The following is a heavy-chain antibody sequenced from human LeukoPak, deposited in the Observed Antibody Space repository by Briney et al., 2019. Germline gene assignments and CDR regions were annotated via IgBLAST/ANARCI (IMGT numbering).Heavy chain of an antibody. CDR3: ARGVWGSYRYNGGVYFDY. CDR1: GGTFSSYT. D-gene: IGHD3-16*02. V-gene: IGHV1-69*02. Sequence: SVKVSCKASGGTFSSYTISWVRQAPGQGLEWMGRIIPILGIANYAQKFPGRVTITADKSTSTAYMELSRLRSEDTAVYYCARGVWGSYRYNGGVYFDYWGQGTLVTVSS. J-gene: IGHJ4*02. CDR2: IIPILGIA.